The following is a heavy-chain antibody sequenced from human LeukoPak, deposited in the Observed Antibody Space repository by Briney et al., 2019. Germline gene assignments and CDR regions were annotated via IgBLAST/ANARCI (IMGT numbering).Heavy chain of an antibody. D-gene: IGHD3-10*01. CDR2: LYYRGST. V-gene: IGHV4-38-2*02. J-gene: IGHJ4*02. CDR3: ARDYYGSGSYFDY. Sequence: SETLSLTCTVSGYSITSGYYWGWIRQAPGKGLEWIGSLYYRGSTYYNPSLKSRVTILVDTSKNQFSLKLSSVTAADTAVYYCARDYYGSGSYFDYWGQGTLVTVSS. CDR1: GYSITSGYY.